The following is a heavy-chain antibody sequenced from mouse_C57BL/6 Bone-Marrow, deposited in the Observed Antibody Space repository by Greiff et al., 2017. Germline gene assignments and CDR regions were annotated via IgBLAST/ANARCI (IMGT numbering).Heavy chain of an antibody. V-gene: IGHV1-61*01. CDR1: GYTFTSYW. D-gene: IGHD1-1*01. CDR3: ARTFYYYGSSYGY. CDR2: IYPSDSET. J-gene: IGHJ3*01. Sequence: QVQLQQSGAELVRPGSSVKLSCKASGYTFTSYWMDWVKQRPGQGLEWIGNIYPSDSETHYNQKFKDKATLTVDKSSSTAYMQLSSLTSEDSAVYYCARTFYYYGSSYGYWGQGTLVTVSA.